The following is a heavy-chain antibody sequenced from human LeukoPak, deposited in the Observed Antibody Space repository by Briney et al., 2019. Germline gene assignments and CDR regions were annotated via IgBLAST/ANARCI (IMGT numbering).Heavy chain of an antibody. CDR2: FDPEDGET. J-gene: IGHJ5*02. D-gene: IGHD4-17*01. V-gene: IGHV1-24*01. CDR3: ATYGIGVAANWFDP. CDR1: GYTLTELT. Sequence: ASVKVSCKVSGYTLTELTMHWVRRAPGKGLEWMGGFDPEDGETIYAQKFQGRVTMTEDTSTDTAYMELSSLRSEDTAVYYCATYGIGVAANWFDPWGQGTLVTVSS.